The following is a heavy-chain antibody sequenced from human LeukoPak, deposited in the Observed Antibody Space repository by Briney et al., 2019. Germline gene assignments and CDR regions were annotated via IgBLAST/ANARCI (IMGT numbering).Heavy chain of an antibody. CDR1: GYSFTSYW. V-gene: IGHV5-51*01. J-gene: IGHJ4*02. D-gene: IGHD6-19*01. Sequence: GESLKISCKGSGYSFTSYWIGWVRQMPGKGLEWMGIIYPGDSDTRYSPSFQGQVTISADKSISTAYLQWSSLKASDTAMYYCARRSSGWYGGYYFDYWGQGTLVTVSS. CDR3: ARRSSGWYGGYYFDY. CDR2: IYPGDSDT.